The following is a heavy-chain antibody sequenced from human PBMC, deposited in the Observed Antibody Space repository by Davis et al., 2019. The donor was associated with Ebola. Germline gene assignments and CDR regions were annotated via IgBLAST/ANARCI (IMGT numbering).Heavy chain of an antibody. CDR2: ISYDGSNK. CDR1: GFTFSSYA. D-gene: IGHD1-26*01. J-gene: IGHJ4*02. Sequence: PGGSLRLSCAASGFTFSSYAMHWVRQAPGKGLEWVAVISYDGSNKYYADSVKGRFTISRDNSKNTLYLQMNSLRAEDTAVYYCARDHSGSYWESEYFDYWGQGTLVTVSS. CDR3: ARDHSGSYWESEYFDY. V-gene: IGHV3-30-3*01.